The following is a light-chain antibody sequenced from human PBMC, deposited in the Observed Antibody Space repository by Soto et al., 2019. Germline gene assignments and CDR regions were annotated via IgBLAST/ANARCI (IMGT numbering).Light chain of an antibody. CDR2: EVS. Sequence: QSALTQPASVSGSPGQSITISCSGTSSDVGNYNLVSWYQQHPGEAPEILIYEVSMRTTGVSNRFPGSKSSNTASLTISGLQAEYEAYYYCLSYAVSTFRVFGGGTKLTVL. CDR3: LSYAVSTFRV. J-gene: IGLJ2*01. CDR1: SSDVGNYNL. V-gene: IGLV2-23*02.